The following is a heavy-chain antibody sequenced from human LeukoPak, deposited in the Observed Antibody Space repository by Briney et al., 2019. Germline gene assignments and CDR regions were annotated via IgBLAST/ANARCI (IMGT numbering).Heavy chain of an antibody. D-gene: IGHD6-19*01. CDR3: AGAVAGTTYFQH. CDR2: ISSSSSYI. Sequence: GGSLRLSCAASGFTFSSYSMNWVRQAPGKGLEWVSSISSSSSYIYYADSVKGRFTISRDNAKNSLYLQMNSLRAEDTAVYYCAGAVAGTTYFQHWGQGTLVTVSS. CDR1: GFTFSSYS. V-gene: IGHV3-21*01. J-gene: IGHJ1*01.